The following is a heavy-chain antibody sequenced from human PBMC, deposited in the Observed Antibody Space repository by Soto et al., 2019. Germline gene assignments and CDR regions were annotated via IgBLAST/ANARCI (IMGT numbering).Heavy chain of an antibody. V-gene: IGHV4-59*02. D-gene: IGHD6-13*01. CDR1: CDPVTIHY. Sequence: SETLSLTCSFSCDPVTIHYLTWIRQSPEKGLEWIVYMHYTGFSHYSPSLKSRPTISVDRSKNQFHLQLTSVTVDDTAAYXXANSYGNAWYTYWGQGNQVTVS. CDR3: ANSYGNAWYTY. CDR2: MHYTGFS. J-gene: IGHJ4*02.